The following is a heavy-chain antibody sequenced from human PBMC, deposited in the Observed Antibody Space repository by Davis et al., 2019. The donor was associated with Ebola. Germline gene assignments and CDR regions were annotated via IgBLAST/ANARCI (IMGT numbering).Heavy chain of an antibody. CDR3: ARGTVGVKQTWYYGMDV. Sequence: PGGSLRLSCAASGFTFSSYSMNWVRQAPGKGLEWVSYISSSSSTIYYADSVKGRFTISRDNAKNSLYLQMNSLRDEDTAVYYCARGTVGVKQTWYYGMDVWGQGTTVTVSS. J-gene: IGHJ6*02. CDR2: ISSSSSTI. D-gene: IGHD2-21*01. V-gene: IGHV3-48*02. CDR1: GFTFSSYS.